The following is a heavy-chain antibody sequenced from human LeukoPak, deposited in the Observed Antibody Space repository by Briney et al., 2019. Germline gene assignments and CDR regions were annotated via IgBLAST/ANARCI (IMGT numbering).Heavy chain of an antibody. CDR2: ISSSGSAI. CDR1: GFTFSSYE. D-gene: IGHD1-26*01. Sequence: GGTLTLSCAASGFTFSSYEMNWVRRAQGQGLGWVSYISSSGSAIYYEDPVKIRFTISRDNAKNSLYPQMNSLSAEDRAVYYCAREVYCEYSGNWFDPWGQGTLVTVSS. J-gene: IGHJ5*02. CDR3: AREVYCEYSGNWFDP. V-gene: IGHV3-48*03.